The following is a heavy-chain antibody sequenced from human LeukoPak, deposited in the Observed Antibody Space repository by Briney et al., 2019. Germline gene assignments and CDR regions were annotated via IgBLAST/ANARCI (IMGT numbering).Heavy chain of an antibody. CDR1: GGSVSSGSYY. CDR3: ARDQPAITIFGVVIRDYYGMDV. CDR2: IYYSGST. V-gene: IGHV4-61*01. Sequence: PSQTLSLTCTVSGGSVSSGSYYWSWIRQPPGKGLEWIGYIYYSGSTNYNPSLKSRVTISVDTSKNQFSLKLSSVTAADTAVYYCARDQPAITIFGVVIRDYYGMDVWGQGTTVTVSS. D-gene: IGHD3-3*01. J-gene: IGHJ6*02.